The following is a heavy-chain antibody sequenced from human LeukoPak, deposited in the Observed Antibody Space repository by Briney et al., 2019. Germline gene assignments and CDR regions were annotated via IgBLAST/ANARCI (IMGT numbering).Heavy chain of an antibody. CDR2: IYYSGST. CDR1: GGSISSGDYY. V-gene: IGHV4-30-4*01. Sequence: SETLSLTCTVSGGSISSGDYYWSLIRQPPGKGLELIGYIYYSGSTYYNPSLKSRVTISVDTSKNQFSLKLSSVTAADTAVYYCARDVDNVDTAEDWFDPWGQGTQVTVSS. J-gene: IGHJ5*02. CDR3: ARDVDNVDTAEDWFDP. D-gene: IGHD5-18*01.